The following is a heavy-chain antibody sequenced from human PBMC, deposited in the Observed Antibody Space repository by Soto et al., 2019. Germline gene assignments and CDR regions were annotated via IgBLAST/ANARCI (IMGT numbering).Heavy chain of an antibody. D-gene: IGHD3-10*01. V-gene: IGHV1-69*13. CDR3: ARDPSNYYYGSGSYYKSAFDI. Sequence: ASVKVSCKASGGTFSSYAISWVRQAPGQGLEWMGGIIPIFGTANYAQKFQGRVTITADESTSTAYMELSSLRSEDTAVYYCARDPSNYYYGSGSYYKSAFDIWGQGTMVTVSS. CDR2: IIPIFGTA. CDR1: GGTFSSYA. J-gene: IGHJ3*02.